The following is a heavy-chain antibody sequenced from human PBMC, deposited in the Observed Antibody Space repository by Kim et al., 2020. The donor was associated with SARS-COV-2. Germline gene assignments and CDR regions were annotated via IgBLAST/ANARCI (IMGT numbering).Heavy chain of an antibody. CDR1: GGILSSYP. Sequence: SVKVSCTTSGGILSSYPISWVRQAPGQGLEWMGGVIPISGQTKFAQKFQGRVTVYADESTNTAYMELSNLRSDDTAVYYCVSTCSGGGCPIDYWGQGTLVTVSS. J-gene: IGHJ4*02. V-gene: IGHV1-69*13. CDR3: VSTCSGGGCPIDY. D-gene: IGHD2-15*01. CDR2: VIPISGQT.